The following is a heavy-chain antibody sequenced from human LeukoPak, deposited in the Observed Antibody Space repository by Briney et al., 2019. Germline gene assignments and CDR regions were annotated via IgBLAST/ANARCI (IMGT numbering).Heavy chain of an antibody. D-gene: IGHD2-2*01. CDR1: GYTFTSYY. CDR3: ARESRSTSQNPFDP. J-gene: IGHJ5*02. V-gene: IGHV1-46*01. CDR2: INPSGGRT. Sequence: ASVKVSCKASGYTFTSYYMHWVRQAPGQGLEGRGIINPSGGRTSYAQQLQGRVTMTRDMSKSTVYMELSRLRSEATAVYYCARESRSTSQNPFDPWGQGTLVTVSS.